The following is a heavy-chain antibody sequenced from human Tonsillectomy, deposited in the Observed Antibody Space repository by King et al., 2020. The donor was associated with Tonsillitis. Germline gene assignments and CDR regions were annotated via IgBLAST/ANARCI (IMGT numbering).Heavy chain of an antibody. D-gene: IGHD2-2*01. CDR1: GFTFSSYA. J-gene: IGHJ4*02. CDR3: AKGGCSSTSCYYDCDY. V-gene: IGHV3-23*04. Sequence: VQLVEPGGGLVQPGGSLRLSCAASGFTFSSYAMSWVRQAPGKGLEWVSAISGSGGSTYYADSVKGRFTISRDNSKNTLYLQMNSLRAEDTAVYYCAKGGCSSTSCYYDCDYWGQGTLVTVSS. CDR2: ISGSGGST.